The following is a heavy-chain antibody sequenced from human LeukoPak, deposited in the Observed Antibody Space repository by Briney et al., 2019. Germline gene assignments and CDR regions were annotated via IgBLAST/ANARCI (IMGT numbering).Heavy chain of an antibody. V-gene: IGHV3-30*18. CDR1: GFTFDNYG. CDR3: AKGPLRGTAAAIDY. CDR2: ISYDGRNI. Sequence: GGSLRLSCAASGFTFDNYGMHWVRQAPGKGLEWVAVISYDGRNIHYPDSVKGRFTISRDISTDTLWLQMDSLRTEDMAVYYCAKGPLRGTAAAIDYWGQGTLVTVSS. D-gene: IGHD2-2*01. J-gene: IGHJ4*02.